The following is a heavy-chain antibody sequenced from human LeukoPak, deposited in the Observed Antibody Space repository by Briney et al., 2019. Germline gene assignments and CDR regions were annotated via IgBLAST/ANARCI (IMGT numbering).Heavy chain of an antibody. CDR2: IYYSGST. CDR1: GGSISSSSYY. Sequence: SETLSLTCTVSGGSISSSSYYWGWIRQPPGKGLEWIGSIYYSGSTYYNPSLKSQVTISVDTSKNQFSLKLSSVTAADTAVYYCGRGAGSNRDLGAFDIWGQGTMVTVSS. V-gene: IGHV4-39*01. D-gene: IGHD2/OR15-2a*01. J-gene: IGHJ3*02. CDR3: GRGAGSNRDLGAFDI.